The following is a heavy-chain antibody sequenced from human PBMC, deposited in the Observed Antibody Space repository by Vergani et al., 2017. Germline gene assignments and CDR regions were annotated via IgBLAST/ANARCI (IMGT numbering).Heavy chain of an antibody. Sequence: QVQLQQWGAGLLKPSETLSLTCAVYGGSFSGYYWSWIRQPPGKGLEWIGSIYYSGSTYYNPSLKSRVTISVDTSKNQFSLKLSSVTAADTAVYYCARHASSYDILTGYYPNNWFDPWGQGTLVTVSS. D-gene: IGHD3-9*01. CDR3: ARHASSYDILTGYYPNNWFDP. CDR2: IYYSGST. J-gene: IGHJ5*02. V-gene: IGHV4-34*01. CDR1: GGSFSGYY.